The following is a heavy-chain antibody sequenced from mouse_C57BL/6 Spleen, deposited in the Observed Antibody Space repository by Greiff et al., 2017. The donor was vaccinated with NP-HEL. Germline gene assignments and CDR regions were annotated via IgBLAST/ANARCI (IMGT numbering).Heavy chain of an antibody. D-gene: IGHD4-1*01. Sequence: QVQLQQPGAELVKPGASVKLSCKASGYTFTSYWMHWVKQRPGQGLEWIGMIHPNSGSTNYNEKFKGKATLTVDKSSSTAYMQLSSLTSEDSAVYYCARGGLGPDYFDYWGQGTTLTVSS. CDR3: ARGGLGPDYFDY. J-gene: IGHJ2*01. V-gene: IGHV1-64*01. CDR1: GYTFTSYW. CDR2: IHPNSGST.